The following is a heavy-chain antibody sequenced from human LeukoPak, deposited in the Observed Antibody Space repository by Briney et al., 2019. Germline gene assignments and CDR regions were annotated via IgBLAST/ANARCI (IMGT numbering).Heavy chain of an antibody. CDR1: GGSISSYY. CDR2: IYYSGST. Sequence: SETLSLTCTVSGGSISSYYWSWIRQPPGKGLEWIGYIYYSGSTNYNPSLQSRVTISLDTSNNQFSLKVSSVTAADTAVYYCASGVVAGLDYWGQGTLVTVSS. J-gene: IGHJ4*02. CDR3: ASGVVAGLDY. D-gene: IGHD6-19*01. V-gene: IGHV4-59*01.